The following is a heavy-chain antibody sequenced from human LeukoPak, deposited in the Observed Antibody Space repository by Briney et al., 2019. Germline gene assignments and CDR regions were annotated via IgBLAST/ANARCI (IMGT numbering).Heavy chain of an antibody. CDR1: GGSISTYY. CDR3: ARNRLYYYGSGSYSL. J-gene: IGHJ4*02. Sequence: SETLSLTCTVSGGSISTYYWSWIRQPPGKGLEWIGYIYYTGSTNYNPSLKSRVTMSVDTSKNQFSLKLSSVTAADTAVYYCARNRLYYYGSGSYSLWGQGTLVTVSS. CDR2: IYYTGST. V-gene: IGHV4-59*12. D-gene: IGHD3-10*01.